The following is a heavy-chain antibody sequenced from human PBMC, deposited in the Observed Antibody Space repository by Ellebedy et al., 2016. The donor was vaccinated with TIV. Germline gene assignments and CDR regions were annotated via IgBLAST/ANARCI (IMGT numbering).Heavy chain of an antibody. CDR3: ARAHYGMDV. V-gene: IGHV3-21*01. CDR1: GFTFSQYW. CDR2: ISSSSSYI. Sequence: GESLKISCAASGFTFSQYWMNWDRQAPGKGLEWVSSISSSSSYIYYADSVKGRFTISRDNAKNSLYLQMNSLRAEDTAVYYCARAHYGMDVWGQGTTVTVSS. J-gene: IGHJ6*02.